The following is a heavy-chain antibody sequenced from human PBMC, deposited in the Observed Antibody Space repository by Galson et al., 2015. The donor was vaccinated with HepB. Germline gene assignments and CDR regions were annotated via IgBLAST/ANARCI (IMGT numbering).Heavy chain of an antibody. J-gene: IGHJ4*02. CDR2: NFYSGST. D-gene: IGHD5-24*01. Sequence: LSLTCTVSGGSISSSNYYWGWIRQPPGKGLEWIGSNFYSGSTYYNPSLKGRVTISVETSKNQLSLKVNSVTAADTAFYYCASGRRDGYRYFDYWGQGALVTVSS. CDR3: ASGRRDGYRYFDY. V-gene: IGHV4-39*01. CDR1: GGSISSSNYY.